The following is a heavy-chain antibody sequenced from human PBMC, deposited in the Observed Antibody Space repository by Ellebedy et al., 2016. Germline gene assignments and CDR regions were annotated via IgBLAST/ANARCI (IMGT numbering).Heavy chain of an antibody. CDR1: GGSFSGYY. Sequence: SETLSLXCAVYGGSFSGYYWSWIRQPPGKGLEWIGEINHSGSTNYNPSLKSRVTMSVDTSKNQFSLKLSSVTAADTAVYYCARAGQWWRYMDVWGKGTTVTVSS. CDR2: INHSGST. D-gene: IGHD2-15*01. CDR3: ARAGQWWRYMDV. J-gene: IGHJ6*03. V-gene: IGHV4-34*01.